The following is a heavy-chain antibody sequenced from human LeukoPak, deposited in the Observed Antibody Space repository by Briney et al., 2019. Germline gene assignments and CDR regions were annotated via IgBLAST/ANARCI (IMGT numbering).Heavy chain of an antibody. D-gene: IGHD3-9*01. CDR2: TYYRSKWYN. J-gene: IGHJ6*04. CDR1: GDSVSSNSAA. Sequence: SQTHSLTCAISGDSVSSNSAAWNWIRQSPSRGLEWLGRTYYRSKWYNDYAVSVKSRITINPDTSKNQFSLQLNSVTPEDTAVYYCARGYDILTGYYADYYYYGMDVWGKGTTVTVSS. V-gene: IGHV6-1*01. CDR3: ARGYDILTGYYADYYYYGMDV.